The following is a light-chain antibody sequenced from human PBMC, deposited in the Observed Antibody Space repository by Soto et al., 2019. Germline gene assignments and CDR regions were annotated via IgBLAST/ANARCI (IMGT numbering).Light chain of an antibody. J-gene: IGKJ4*01. CDR2: DTS. CDR3: QTRSNWPLT. Sequence: EIVLTQSPATLSLSPGERATLSCRTSQSVGRNLAWYQQKAGQAPRLLMYDTSNRATGIPARFSGSGSGTDFTLTISTREPEDFGVYYCQTRSNWPLTFGGGTKVEIK. V-gene: IGKV3-11*01. CDR1: QSVGRN.